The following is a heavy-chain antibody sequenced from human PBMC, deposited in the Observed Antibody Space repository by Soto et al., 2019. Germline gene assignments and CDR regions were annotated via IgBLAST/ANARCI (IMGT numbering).Heavy chain of an antibody. CDR2: IRSNGGST. CDR3: ARGSVHTAMAVYYYYGMDG. Sequence: EVQLVESGGGLVQPGGSLRLSCAASGFTFSSYAMHWVRQAPGKGLEYVSAIRSNGGSTYYANSVKGRFTISRDNSKNTLYLQMGSLSAEDMAVYYCARGSVHTAMAVYYYYGMDGWGQGTTVTVSS. CDR1: GFTFSSYA. J-gene: IGHJ6*02. V-gene: IGHV3-64*01. D-gene: IGHD5-18*01.